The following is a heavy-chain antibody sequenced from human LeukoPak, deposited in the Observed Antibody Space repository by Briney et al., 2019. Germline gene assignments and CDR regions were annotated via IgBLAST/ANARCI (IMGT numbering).Heavy chain of an antibody. Sequence: ASVKVSCKVSGYTLTELSMHWVRQAPGKGLEWMGWINPNSGGTSSAQKFKDWVTMTRDTSISTVYMELSRLKSDDTAVYYCARDLRHSDIVTTSDTFDIWGQGTLVTVSS. CDR1: GYTLTELS. D-gene: IGHD1-26*01. CDR3: ARDLRHSDIVTTSDTFDI. CDR2: INPNSGGT. J-gene: IGHJ3*02. V-gene: IGHV1-2*04.